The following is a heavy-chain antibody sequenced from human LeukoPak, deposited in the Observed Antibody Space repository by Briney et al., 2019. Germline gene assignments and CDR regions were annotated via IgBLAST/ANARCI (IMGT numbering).Heavy chain of an antibody. CDR1: GYTFNSYG. J-gene: IGHJ4*02. Sequence: GASVKVSCKASGYTFNSYGISWVRQAPGQGLEWMGWISAYNGNTNYAQKLQGRVTMTTDTSTSTAYMELRTLRSDDTAVYYCARDNLSYCGGDCYPDYWGQGTLVTVSS. CDR2: ISAYNGNT. D-gene: IGHD2-21*02. CDR3: ARDNLSYCGGDCYPDY. V-gene: IGHV1-18*01.